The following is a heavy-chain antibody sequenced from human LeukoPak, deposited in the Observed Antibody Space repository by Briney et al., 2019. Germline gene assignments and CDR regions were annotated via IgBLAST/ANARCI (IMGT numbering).Heavy chain of an antibody. D-gene: IGHD3-16*02. CDR2: IIPIFGTA. Sequence: ASVKVSCKASGGTFSSYAISWVRQAPGQGLEWMGRIIPIFGTANYAQKFQGRVTMTTDTSTSTAYMELRSLRSDDTAVYYCARVYDYVWGSYRYYLDYWGQGTLVTVSS. V-gene: IGHV1-69*05. CDR3: ARVYDYVWGSYRYYLDY. J-gene: IGHJ4*02. CDR1: GGTFSSYA.